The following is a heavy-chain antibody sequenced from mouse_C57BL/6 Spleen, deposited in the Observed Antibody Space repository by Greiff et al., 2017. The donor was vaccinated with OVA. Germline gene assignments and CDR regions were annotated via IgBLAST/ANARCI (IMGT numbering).Heavy chain of an antibody. Sequence: QVHVKQSGAELVKPGASVKISCKASGYAFSSYWMNWVKQRPGKGLEWIGQIYPGDGDTNYNGKFKGKATLTADKSSSTAYMQLSSLTSEDSAVYFCARGADSNYLYYFDYWGQGTTLTVSS. D-gene: IGHD2-5*01. CDR1: GYAFSSYW. J-gene: IGHJ2*01. CDR2: IYPGDGDT. V-gene: IGHV1-80*01. CDR3: ARGADSNYLYYFDY.